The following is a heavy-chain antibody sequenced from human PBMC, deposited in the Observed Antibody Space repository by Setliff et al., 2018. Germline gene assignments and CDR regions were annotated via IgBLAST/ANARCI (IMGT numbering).Heavy chain of an antibody. D-gene: IGHD6-13*01. J-gene: IGHJ6*02. CDR2: INSDGSST. V-gene: IGHV3-74*01. CDR1: GFSLGAY. CDR3: ARVSSSSWIRNYYYYYYGMDV. Sequence: GGSLRLSCAASGFSLGAYEFNWVRQAPGKGLVWVSRINSDGSSTSYADSVKGRFTISRDNAKNTLYLQMNSLRAEDTAVYYCARVSSSSWIRNYYYYYYGMDVWGQGTTVTVSS.